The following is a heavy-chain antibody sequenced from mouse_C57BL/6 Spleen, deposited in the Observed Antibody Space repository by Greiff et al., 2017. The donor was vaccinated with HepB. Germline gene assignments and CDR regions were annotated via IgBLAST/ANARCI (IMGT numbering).Heavy chain of an antibody. Sequence: VQLQQSGPELVKPGASVKISCKASGYSFTGYYMNWVKQSPEKSLEWIGEINPSTGGTTYNQKFKAKATLTVDKSSSTAYMQLKSLTSEDSAVYYCARSLWLRYFDYWGQGTTLTVSS. CDR3: ARSLWLRYFDY. CDR2: INPSTGGT. J-gene: IGHJ2*01. V-gene: IGHV1-42*01. CDR1: GYSFTGYY. D-gene: IGHD2-2*01.